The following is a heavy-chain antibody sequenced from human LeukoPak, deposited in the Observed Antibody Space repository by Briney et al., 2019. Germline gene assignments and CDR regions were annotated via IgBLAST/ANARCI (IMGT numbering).Heavy chain of an antibody. J-gene: IGHJ4*02. CDR1: GFTFSSYA. CDR2: ISGSGGST. V-gene: IGHV3-23*01. Sequence: GGSLRLSCAASGFTFSSYAMSWVRQAPGKGLEWVSAISGSGGSTYYADSVKGRFTISRDNSKNTLYLQMNSLRAKDTAVYYCAKGRKRFGEISFDYWGQGTLVTVSS. CDR3: AKGRKRFGEISFDY. D-gene: IGHD3-10*01.